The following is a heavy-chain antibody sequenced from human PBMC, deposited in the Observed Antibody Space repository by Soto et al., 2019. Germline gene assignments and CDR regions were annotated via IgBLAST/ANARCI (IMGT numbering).Heavy chain of an antibody. CDR2: INHSGST. Sequence: SETLSLTCAVYGGSFSGYYWSWIRQPPGKGLEWIGEINHSGSTNYNPSLKSRVTISVDTSKNQFSLKLSSVTAADTAVYYCARGPLDFWGGYFALHYYYYGMDVWGQGTTVTVSS. D-gene: IGHD3-3*01. CDR3: ARGPLDFWGGYFALHYYYYGMDV. CDR1: GGSFSGYY. V-gene: IGHV4-34*01. J-gene: IGHJ6*02.